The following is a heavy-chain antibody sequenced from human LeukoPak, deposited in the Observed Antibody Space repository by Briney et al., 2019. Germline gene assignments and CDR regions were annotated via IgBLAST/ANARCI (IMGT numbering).Heavy chain of an antibody. J-gene: IGHJ5*02. V-gene: IGHV1-69*04. Sequence: EASVKVSCKASGGTFSSYAISWVRQAPGQGLEWMGRIIPILGIANYAQKFQGRVTITADKSTSTAYMELSSLRSEDTAVYYCARATVEREYNWFDPWGQGTLVTVSS. CDR1: GGTFSSYA. CDR2: IIPILGIA. D-gene: IGHD4-17*01. CDR3: ARATVEREYNWFDP.